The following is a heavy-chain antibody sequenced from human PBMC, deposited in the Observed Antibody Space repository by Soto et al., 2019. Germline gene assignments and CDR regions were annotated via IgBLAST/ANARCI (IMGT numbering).Heavy chain of an antibody. D-gene: IGHD5-18*01. CDR3: VRDLTLGYRSGGDGFDV. Sequence: QVHLEQSGAEVKKPGSSVKVSCKASGGIFKTDAVAWVRQAPGQGLEWVGGLTPLYGTANYAQKFQGRVTITADESTGAAYMEVSRLRAEDTAVYYCVRDLTLGYRSGGDGFDVWGQGTMVTVSS. CDR1: GGIFKTDA. V-gene: IGHV1-69*01. CDR2: LTPLYGTA. J-gene: IGHJ3*01.